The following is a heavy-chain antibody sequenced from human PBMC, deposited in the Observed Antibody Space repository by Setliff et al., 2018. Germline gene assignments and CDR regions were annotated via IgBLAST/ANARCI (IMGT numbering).Heavy chain of an antibody. D-gene: IGHD1-7*01. CDR3: ARNALTGTTRKYYYYMDV. CDR1: GGTLSTLS. CDR2: TTPLLPLP. J-gene: IGHJ6*03. V-gene: IGHV1-69*10. Sequence: ASVKVSCKASGGTLSTLSIAWVRQAPGQGLEWMGGTTPLLPLPNYAVKFQGRVTITADKSTSTAYMELRSLTSEDTAVYYCARNALTGTTRKYYYYMDVWGQGTMVTVSS.